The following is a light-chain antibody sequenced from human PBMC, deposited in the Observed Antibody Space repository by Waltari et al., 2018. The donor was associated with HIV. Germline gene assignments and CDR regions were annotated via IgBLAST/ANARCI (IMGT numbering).Light chain of an antibody. CDR3: ETWDSNIRV. J-gene: IGLJ3*02. V-gene: IGLV4-60*03. CDR1: SGHRSYI. Sequence: QPVVTQSSSASASLGSSAELTCTLSSGHRSYIIAWHQQQPGKPPRYLMKVEGSGTYNKGSGVPDRFSGSSSGADRYLTISNVQSDDEADYYCETWDSNIRVFGGGTKLTVL. CDR2: VEGSGTY.